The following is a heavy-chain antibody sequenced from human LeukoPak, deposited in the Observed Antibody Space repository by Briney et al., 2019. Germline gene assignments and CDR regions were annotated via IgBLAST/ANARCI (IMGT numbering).Heavy chain of an antibody. CDR3: ARDQAPRMITFGGPRRWFDP. Sequence: PSETLSLTCTVSGGSINSGTYYWNWIRHPAGRGLEWLGRIDTSGSTPYNPSLPSRVTISLDTTTNHFSLNLISVTAADTAVYYCARDQAPRMITFGGPRRWFDPWGQGTLVTVSS. J-gene: IGHJ5*02. D-gene: IGHD3-16*01. CDR2: IDTSGST. V-gene: IGHV4-61*02. CDR1: GGSINSGTYY.